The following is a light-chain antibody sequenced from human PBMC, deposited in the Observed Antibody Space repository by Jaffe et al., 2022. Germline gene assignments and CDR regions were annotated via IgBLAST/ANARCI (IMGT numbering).Light chain of an antibody. CDR2: KAS. Sequence: DIQMTQSPSTLSASVGDRVTITCRASQSISTSLAWFQQKPGKAPKLLIYKASSLESGVPSRFSGSGSGAEFTLTISSLQPDDFATYYCQQYTWYPWTFGQGTKVEIK. CDR3: QQYTWYPWT. CDR1: QSISTS. J-gene: IGKJ1*01. V-gene: IGKV1-5*03.